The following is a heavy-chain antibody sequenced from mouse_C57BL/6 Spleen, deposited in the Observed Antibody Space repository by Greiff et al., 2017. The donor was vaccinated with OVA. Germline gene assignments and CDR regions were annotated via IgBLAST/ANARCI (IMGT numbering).Heavy chain of an antibody. CDR3: ARHPSGVDY. CDR2: ISSGGSYT. J-gene: IGHJ2*01. D-gene: IGHD4-1*01. V-gene: IGHV5-6*01. Sequence: DVHLVESGGDLVKPGGSLKLSCAASGFTFSSYGMSWVRQTPDKRLEWVATISSGGSYTYYPDSVKGRFTFSRDNAKNTLYLQMSSLKSEDTAMYYCARHPSGVDYWGQGTTLTVSS. CDR1: GFTFSSYG.